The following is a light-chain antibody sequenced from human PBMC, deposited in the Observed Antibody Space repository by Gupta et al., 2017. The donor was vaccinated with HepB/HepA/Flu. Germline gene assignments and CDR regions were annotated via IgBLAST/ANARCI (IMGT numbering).Light chain of an antibody. CDR2: KAS. Sequence: DIQMTQSPSTLSASVGDRVTITCRASQSIGTWLAWYQQKPGKAPNLLIYKASSLKSGVPSRFSGSGFGTEFTLTISSLQPDDFATYYCQQYNNYMYTFGQGTNLEIK. J-gene: IGKJ2*01. CDR1: QSIGTW. CDR3: QQYNNYMYT. V-gene: IGKV1-5*03.